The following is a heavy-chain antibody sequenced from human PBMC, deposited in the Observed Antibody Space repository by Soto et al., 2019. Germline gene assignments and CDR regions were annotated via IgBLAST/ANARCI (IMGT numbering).Heavy chain of an antibody. CDR3: VHSRCGGDGLQTYSSHLRYGLDV. Sequence: QITLKESGPTLGKPTQTLTLTCTFSGFSLNTGGLRVGWIRQPPGKALEWLALIYWDYDTRYNPSLKSRLTITWATSKLQVVLTWTNMDLVRECTYYCVHSRCGGDGLQTYSSHLRYGLDVWGPGTTVTVSS. J-gene: IGHJ6*02. CDR2: IYWDYDT. CDR1: GFSLNTGGLR. V-gene: IGHV2-5*02. D-gene: IGHD2-21*02.